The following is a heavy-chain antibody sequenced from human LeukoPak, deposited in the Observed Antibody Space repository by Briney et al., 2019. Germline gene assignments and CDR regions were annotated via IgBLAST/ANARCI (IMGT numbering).Heavy chain of an antibody. CDR1: GSSISSDSYY. V-gene: IGHV4-61*02. CDR3: ARDRLLWGPFDI. D-gene: IGHD7-27*01. CDR2: VYTSGST. J-gene: IGHJ3*02. Sequence: PSQTLSLTCIVSGSSISSDSYYWNWIRQPAGKGLEWIGRVYTSGSTNYNPSLKSRVSISVDTSKNQFSLRLTSVTAADTAVYYCARDRLLWGPFDIWGQGTMLTVSS.